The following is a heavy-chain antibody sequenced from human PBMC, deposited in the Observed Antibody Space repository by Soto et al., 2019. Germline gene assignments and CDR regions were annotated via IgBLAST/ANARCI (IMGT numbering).Heavy chain of an antibody. Sequence: QVQLQESGPGLVKPSETLSLTCTVSGGSISSDSWSWIRQSPGKALERIGYSYYNGVTKYNPSLKSRVTISVDTSQNQFSLRLTSVTAADTAVYYCARRSRSSSGWYFLDYWGQGTLVTVSS. CDR1: GGSISSDS. V-gene: IGHV4-59*01. D-gene: IGHD6-19*01. J-gene: IGHJ4*02. CDR3: ARRSRSSSGWYFLDY. CDR2: SYYNGVT.